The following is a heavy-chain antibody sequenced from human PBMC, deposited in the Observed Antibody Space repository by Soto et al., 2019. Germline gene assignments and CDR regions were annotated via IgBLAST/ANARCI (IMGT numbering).Heavy chain of an antibody. J-gene: IGHJ4*02. D-gene: IGHD3-22*01. CDR2: IYYSGST. V-gene: IGHV4-30-4*01. CDR3: VRYDSSGPLTSGFDY. CDR1: GGSISSGDYY. Sequence: QVQLQESGPGLVKPSQTLSLTRTVSGGSISSGDYYWSWIRQPPGKGLEWIGYIYYSGSTYYNPSLKSRVTISVDTSKTQFSLKLSSVTAADTAVYYCVRYDSSGPLTSGFDYWGQGTLVTVSS.